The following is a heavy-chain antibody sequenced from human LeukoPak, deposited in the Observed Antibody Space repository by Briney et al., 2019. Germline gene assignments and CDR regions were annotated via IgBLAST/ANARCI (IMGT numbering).Heavy chain of an antibody. Sequence: PSETLSLTCTVSGGSISSYYWNWIRQPPGKGLEWIGYTYYSGTTNYNPSLKSRVTISVDTSKNQFSLKLSSVTAADTAVYYCARLGATVTASDYYYMDVWGKGTTVTISS. CDR3: ARLGATVTASDYYYMDV. D-gene: IGHD4-17*01. CDR2: TYYSGTT. CDR1: GGSISSYY. J-gene: IGHJ6*03. V-gene: IGHV4-59*12.